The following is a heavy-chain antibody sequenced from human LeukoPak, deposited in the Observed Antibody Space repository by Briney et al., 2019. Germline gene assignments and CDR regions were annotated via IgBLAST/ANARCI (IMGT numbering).Heavy chain of an antibody. CDR3: ARAYLWCSGSSAHDY. D-gene: IGHD1-26*01. J-gene: IGHJ4*02. CDR1: GYTFTGYY. V-gene: IGHV1-2*02. CDR2: IKPNSGGT. Sequence: ASVTVSCKASGYTFTGYYMHCVRQARGQGLEGMGWIKPNSGGTNYAQKFQGRVTMTRDTSISTAYRELSRLRSDDTAVYYCARAYLWCSGSSAHDYWGQGTLVTVYS.